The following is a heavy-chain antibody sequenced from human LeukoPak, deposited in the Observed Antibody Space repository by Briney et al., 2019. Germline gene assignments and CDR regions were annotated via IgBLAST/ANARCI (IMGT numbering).Heavy chain of an antibody. Sequence: QPGGSLRLSCAASGFTFSSYAMSWVRQAPGKGLEWVSAISGSGGSTYYADSVKGRFTISRDNSKNTLYLQMNSLRAEDTAVYYCAKDRRGGSYYAATLDIWGQGTMVTVSS. CDR1: GFTFSSYA. J-gene: IGHJ3*02. CDR2: ISGSGGST. V-gene: IGHV3-23*01. D-gene: IGHD1-26*01. CDR3: AKDRRGGSYYAATLDI.